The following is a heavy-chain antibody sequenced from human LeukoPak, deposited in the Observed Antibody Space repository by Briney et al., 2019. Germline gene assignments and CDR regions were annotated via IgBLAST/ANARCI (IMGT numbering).Heavy chain of an antibody. CDR3: ARGDYYDSSGYRDY. V-gene: IGHV3-30*03. CDR2: ISYDGSNK. D-gene: IGHD3-22*01. J-gene: IGHJ4*02. CDR1: GFTFSSYG. Sequence: GALRLSCAASGFTFSSYGMHWVRQAPGKGLEWVAVISYDGSNKYYADSVKGRFTISRDNSKNTLYLQMNSLRAEDTAVYYCARGDYYDSSGYRDYWGQGTLVTVSS.